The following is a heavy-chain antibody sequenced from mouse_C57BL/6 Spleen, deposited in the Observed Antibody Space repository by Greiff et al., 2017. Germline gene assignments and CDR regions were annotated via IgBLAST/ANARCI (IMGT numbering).Heavy chain of an antibody. V-gene: IGHV5-4*01. D-gene: IGHD2-2*01. Sequence: EVKLMESGGGLVKPGGSLKLSCAASGFTFSSYAMSWVRQTPEKRLEWVATISDGGSYTYYPDNVKGRFTISRDNAKNNLYLQMSHLKSEDTAMYYCARDGLSAWFAYWGQGTLVTVSA. CDR1: GFTFSSYA. CDR2: ISDGGSYT. CDR3: ARDGLSAWFAY. J-gene: IGHJ3*01.